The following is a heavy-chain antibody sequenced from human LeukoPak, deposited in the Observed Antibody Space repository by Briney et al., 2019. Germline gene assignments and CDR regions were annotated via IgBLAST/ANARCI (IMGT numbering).Heavy chain of an antibody. Sequence: GGSLRLSCAASGFTFSIYSMNWVRQAPGKGLEWVSYISSSSSTIYYADSVKGRFTISRDNAKNSLYLQMNSLRAEDTAVYYCARTLGTQYYYDSSGYYPSFDYWGQGTLVTVSS. V-gene: IGHV3-48*01. CDR1: GFTFSIYS. J-gene: IGHJ4*02. CDR3: ARTLGTQYYYDSSGYYPSFDY. D-gene: IGHD3-22*01. CDR2: ISSSSSTI.